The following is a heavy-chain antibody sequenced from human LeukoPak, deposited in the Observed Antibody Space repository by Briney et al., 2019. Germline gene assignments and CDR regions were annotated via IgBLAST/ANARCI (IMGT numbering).Heavy chain of an antibody. D-gene: IGHD3-22*01. CDR3: AREMHRIVVVIKPHYYYYMDV. Sequence: PSETLSLTCTVSGYSISSGYYWGWIRQPPGKGLEWIGSIYHSGSTYYNPSLKSRVTISVDTSKNQFSLKLSSVTAADTAVYYCAREMHRIVVVIKPHYYYYMDVWGKGTTVTVSS. CDR1: GYSISSGYY. CDR2: IYHSGST. V-gene: IGHV4-38-2*02. J-gene: IGHJ6*03.